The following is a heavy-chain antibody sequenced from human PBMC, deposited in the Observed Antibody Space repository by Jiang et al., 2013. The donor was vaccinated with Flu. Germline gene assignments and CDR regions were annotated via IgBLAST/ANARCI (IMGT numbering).Heavy chain of an antibody. D-gene: IGHD6-13*01. CDR2: IDWDDDK. J-gene: IGHJ4*02. V-gene: IGHV2-70*01. CDR1: GFSLSTSGMC. Sequence: KPTQTLTLTCTFSGFSLSTSGMCVSWIRQPPGKALEWLALIDWDDDKYYSTSLKTRLTISKDTSKNQVVLTMTNMDPVDTATYYCVAAAGTTVSFPYYFDYWGQGTLVTVSS. CDR3: VAAAGTTVSFPYYFDY.